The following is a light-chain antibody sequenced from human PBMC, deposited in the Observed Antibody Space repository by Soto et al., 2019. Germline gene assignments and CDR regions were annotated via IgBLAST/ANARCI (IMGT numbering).Light chain of an antibody. CDR2: GAS. J-gene: IGKJ5*01. CDR3: QQYGSSHT. Sequence: EILLTQSPDTLSLSPGERATLSCRASQSVSSNLAWYQQKPGQAPRLLIYGASTRATGIPARFSGSGSGTEFNLTISRLEPADFGVYYCQQYGSSHTFGQGTRLEIK. V-gene: IGKV3-20*01. CDR1: QSVSSN.